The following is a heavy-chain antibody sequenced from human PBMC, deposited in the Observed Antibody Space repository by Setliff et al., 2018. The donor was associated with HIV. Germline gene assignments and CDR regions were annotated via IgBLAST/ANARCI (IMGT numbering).Heavy chain of an antibody. CDR1: GFTFNSHT. V-gene: IGHV3-30*04. CDR3: ARGVDY. Sequence: GGSLRLSCVASGFTFNSHTMHWVRQAPGKGLEWVTVILSDGSTIYYADSVKGRFTISRDNAKNSLYLQMHSLRAEDTAVYYCARGVDYWGEGTMDTVS. CDR2: ILSDGSTI. J-gene: IGHJ4*02.